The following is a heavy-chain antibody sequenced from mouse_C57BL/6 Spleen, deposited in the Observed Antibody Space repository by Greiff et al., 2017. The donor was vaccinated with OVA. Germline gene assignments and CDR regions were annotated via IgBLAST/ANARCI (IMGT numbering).Heavy chain of an antibody. V-gene: IGHV3-6*01. CDR2: ISYDGSN. CDR3: ARGDGYYDYAMDY. Sequence: EVKLMESGPGLVKPSQSLSLTCSVTGYSITSGYYWNWIRQFPGNKLEWMGYISYDGSNNYNPSLKNRISITRDTSKNQFFLKLNSVTTEDTATYYCARGDGYYDYAMDYWGQGTSVTVSS. J-gene: IGHJ4*01. D-gene: IGHD2-3*01. CDR1: GYSITSGYY.